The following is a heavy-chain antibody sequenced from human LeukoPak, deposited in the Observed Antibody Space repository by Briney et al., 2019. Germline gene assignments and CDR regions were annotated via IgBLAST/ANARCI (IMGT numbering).Heavy chain of an antibody. D-gene: IGHD2-2*01. V-gene: IGHV4-39*01. CDR1: GGSISSSSYY. Sequence: SETLSLTCTVSGGSISSSSYYWGWIRQPPGKGLEWIGSIYYSGSTYYNLSLKSRVTISVDTSKNQFSLKLSSVTAADTAVYYCARARGHCSSTSCPENWFDPWGQGTLVTVSS. CDR3: ARARGHCSSTSCPENWFDP. J-gene: IGHJ5*02. CDR2: IYYSGST.